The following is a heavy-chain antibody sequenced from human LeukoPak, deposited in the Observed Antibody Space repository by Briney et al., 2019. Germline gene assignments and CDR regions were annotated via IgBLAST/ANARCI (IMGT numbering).Heavy chain of an antibody. CDR1: GFTFSWYS. CDR2: ITRSSSTI. J-gene: IGHJ3*02. Sequence: PGGSLRLSCAVSGFTFSWYSMNWVRQAPGKGLEWLSYITRSSSTIYYADSVKGRFTISRDNAKNSLYLQMNSLRGDDTAVYYCATADRGAFDIWGQGTMVIVSS. CDR3: ATADRGAFDI. V-gene: IGHV3-48*01.